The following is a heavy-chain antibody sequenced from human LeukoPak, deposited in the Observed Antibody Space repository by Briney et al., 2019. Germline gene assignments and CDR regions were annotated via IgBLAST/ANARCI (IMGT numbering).Heavy chain of an antibody. Sequence: SQTLSLTCAISGDIVSSNSAAWNWIRQSPSRGLEWLGRTYYRSKWYNDYAVSVKSRITINPDTSKNQFSLQLNSVTPEDTAVYYCARVKGYYGSGSGAFDIWGQGTMVTVSS. CDR1: GDIVSSNSAA. CDR3: ARVKGYYGSGSGAFDI. CDR2: TYYRSKWYN. J-gene: IGHJ3*02. D-gene: IGHD3-10*01. V-gene: IGHV6-1*01.